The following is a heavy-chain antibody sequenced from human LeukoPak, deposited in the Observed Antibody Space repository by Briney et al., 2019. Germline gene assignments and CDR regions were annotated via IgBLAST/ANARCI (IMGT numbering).Heavy chain of an antibody. Sequence: GGSLRLSCAASGFTFSSYAMHWVRQAPGTGLEWVAVISYDGSNKYYADSVKGRFTISRDNSKNTLYLQMNSLRAEDTAVYYCARGDSSGWYVNYWGQGTLVTVSS. CDR2: ISYDGSNK. CDR1: GFTFSSYA. V-gene: IGHV3-30-3*01. CDR3: ARGDSSGWYVNY. J-gene: IGHJ4*02. D-gene: IGHD6-19*01.